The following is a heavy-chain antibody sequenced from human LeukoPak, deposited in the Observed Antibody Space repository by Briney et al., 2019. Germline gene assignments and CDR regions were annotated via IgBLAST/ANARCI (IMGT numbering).Heavy chain of an antibody. V-gene: IGHV1-18*01. CDR1: GYTFTRYG. CDR2: ISAYKGNT. Sequence: AASVKVSCKASGYTFTRYGISWVRQAPGQGREWMGWISAYKGNTNYSQKLQGRVTMTTDTSTSTAYMELRSLRSDDTAVYYCARSVIILWFGESFQDYWGQGTLVTVSS. CDR3: ARSVIILWFGESFQDY. D-gene: IGHD3-10*01. J-gene: IGHJ4*02.